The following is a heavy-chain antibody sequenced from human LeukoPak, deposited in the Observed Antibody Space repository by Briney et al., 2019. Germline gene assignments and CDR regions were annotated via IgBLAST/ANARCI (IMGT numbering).Heavy chain of an antibody. CDR2: IKKDGSEK. CDR3: ARHLSGVTGYTYGRGIGY. CDR1: GFTFSSYA. V-gene: IGHV3-7*01. J-gene: IGHJ4*02. D-gene: IGHD5-18*01. Sequence: GGSLRLSCAASGFTFSSYAMHWVRQAPGKGLEWVANIKKDGSEKYYVDSVKGRFTISRDNAKKSLYLQMNSLRAEDTAVYYCARHLSGVTGYTYGRGIGYWGQGTLVTVSS.